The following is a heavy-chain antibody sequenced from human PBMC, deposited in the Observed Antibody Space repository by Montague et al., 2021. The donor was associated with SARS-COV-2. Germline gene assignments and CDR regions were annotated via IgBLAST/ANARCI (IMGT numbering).Heavy chain of an antibody. CDR2: IYYSGST. CDR1: GGSISSSSYY. CDR3: ARHFKVTFVRWLQPRGGFDY. V-gene: IGHV4-39*01. J-gene: IGHJ4*02. Sequence: SETLSLTCTVSGGSISSSSYYWGWIRQPPGKGLEWIGSIYYSGSTYYNPSLKRRVTISVDTSKNQFSLKLSSVTAADTAVYYCARHFKVTFVRWLQPRGGFDYWGQGTLVTVSS. D-gene: IGHD5-24*01.